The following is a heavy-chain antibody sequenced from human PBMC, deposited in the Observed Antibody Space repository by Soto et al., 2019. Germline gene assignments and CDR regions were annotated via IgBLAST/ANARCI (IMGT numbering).Heavy chain of an antibody. Sequence: SVKVSCKASGFTFTSSAVQWVRQARGQRLEWIGWIVVGSGNTNYAQKFQERVTITRDMSTSTAYMELSSLRSEDTAVYYCAADAWAVAGTYGMDVWGQGTTVTVS. CDR3: AADAWAVAGTYGMDV. V-gene: IGHV1-58*01. D-gene: IGHD6-19*01. CDR1: GFTFTSSA. J-gene: IGHJ6*02. CDR2: IVVGSGNT.